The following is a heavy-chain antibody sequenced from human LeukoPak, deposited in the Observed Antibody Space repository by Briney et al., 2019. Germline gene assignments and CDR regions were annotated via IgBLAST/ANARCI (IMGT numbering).Heavy chain of an antibody. Sequence: ASVKVSCKASGYTFTSYDINWVRQATGQGLEWMGWMNPNSGNTGYAQKFQGRVTITRNTSISTAYMELNSLKTEDTAVYYCTTDPPRITMVRGVINPFDYWGQGTLVTVSS. D-gene: IGHD3-10*01. CDR3: TTDPPRITMVRGVINPFDY. CDR1: GYTFTSYD. CDR2: MNPNSGNT. J-gene: IGHJ4*02. V-gene: IGHV1-8*03.